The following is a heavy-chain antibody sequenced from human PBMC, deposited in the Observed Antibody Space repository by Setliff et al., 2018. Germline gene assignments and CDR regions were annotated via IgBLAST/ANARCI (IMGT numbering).Heavy chain of an antibody. V-gene: IGHV4-59*12. J-gene: IGHJ5*02. CDR3: AGGALGSRWYVRPWFDP. CDR2: IYYRGST. CDR1: GGSISSYY. D-gene: IGHD6-13*01. Sequence: PSETLSLTCTVPGGSISSYYWSWIRQPPGKGLEWIGYIYYRGSTNYNPSPKSRVTISLDTSKNQFSLRLSSVSAADTAVYYCAGGALGSRWYVRPWFDPWGQGTLVTVSS.